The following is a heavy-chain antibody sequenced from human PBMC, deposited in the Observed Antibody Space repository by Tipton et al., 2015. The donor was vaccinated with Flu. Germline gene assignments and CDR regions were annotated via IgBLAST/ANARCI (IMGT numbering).Heavy chain of an antibody. CDR1: GGASSNYY. Sequence: TLSLTCAISGGASSNYYWSWIRQPPGKGLEWIGEVNHSRTTNYNPSLWGRVTISADTSKNQFSLKLTSVTAADTAVYYCATKFGNWRVWEPLDYWGQGTQVTV. J-gene: IGHJ4*02. V-gene: IGHV4-34*01. CDR3: ATKFGNWRVWEPLDY. D-gene: IGHD1-14*01. CDR2: VNHSRTT.